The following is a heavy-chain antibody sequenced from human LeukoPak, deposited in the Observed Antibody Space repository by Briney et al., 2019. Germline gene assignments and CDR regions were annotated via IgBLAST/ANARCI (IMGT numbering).Heavy chain of an antibody. D-gene: IGHD3-22*01. Sequence: PSQTLSLTCTVSGASISTAGYYWSWIRQHPGKGLEWIGYIYYSGSAHYNPSLKSRVTISVDTSKNQFSLDLASVTAADTAVYYCARLTYHETIGYYYSFDYWGQGTLVTVSS. J-gene: IGHJ4*02. CDR2: IYYSGSA. CDR3: ARLTYHETIGYYYSFDY. CDR1: GASISTAGYY. V-gene: IGHV4-31*03.